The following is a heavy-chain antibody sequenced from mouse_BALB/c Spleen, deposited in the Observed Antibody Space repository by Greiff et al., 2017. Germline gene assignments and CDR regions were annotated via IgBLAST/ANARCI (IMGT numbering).Heavy chain of an antibody. CDR3: ARYAIYYGNSYYFDY. Sequence: VQLQQSGAELMKPGASVKISCKATGYTFSSYWIEWVKQRPGHGLEWIGEILPGSGSTNYNEKFKGKATFTADTSSNTAYMQLSSLTSEDSAVYYCARYAIYYGNSYYFDYWGQGTTLTVSS. CDR2: ILPGSGST. J-gene: IGHJ2*01. V-gene: IGHV1-9*01. D-gene: IGHD2-1*01. CDR1: GYTFSSYW.